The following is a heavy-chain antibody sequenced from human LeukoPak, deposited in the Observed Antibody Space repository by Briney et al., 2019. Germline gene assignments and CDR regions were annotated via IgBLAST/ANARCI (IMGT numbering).Heavy chain of an antibody. V-gene: IGHV1-69*05. CDR2: IIPIFGTA. Sequence: SVKVSCKASGGTFSSYAISWVRQAPGQGLEWMGRIIPIFGTANYAQKFQGRVTITTDESTSTAYMELSSLRSEDPAVYYCARDFKLLGYCSGGSCYSTIYYFDYWGQGTLVTVSS. D-gene: IGHD2-15*01. CDR1: GGTFSSYA. CDR3: ARDFKLLGYCSGGSCYSTIYYFDY. J-gene: IGHJ4*02.